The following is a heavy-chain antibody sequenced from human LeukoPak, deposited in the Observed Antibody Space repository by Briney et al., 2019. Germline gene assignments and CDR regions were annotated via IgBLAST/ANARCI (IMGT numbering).Heavy chain of an antibody. V-gene: IGHV3-23*01. J-gene: IGHJ6*04. Sequence: GGSLRLSCAASGFTFSSYAMSWVRQAPGKGLEWVSAISGSGGSTYYADSVKGRSTISRDNSKNSLYLQMNSLRAEDTAVYYCAELGITMIGGVWGKGTTVTISS. CDR3: AELGITMIGGV. D-gene: IGHD3-10*02. CDR1: GFTFSSYA. CDR2: ISGSGGST.